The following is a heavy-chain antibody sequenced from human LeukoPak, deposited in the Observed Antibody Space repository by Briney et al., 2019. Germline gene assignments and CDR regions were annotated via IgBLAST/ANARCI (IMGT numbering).Heavy chain of an antibody. V-gene: IGHV1-69*13. D-gene: IGHD3-9*01. CDR3: AASRRYFDWLFDY. Sequence: SVKVSCKASGGTFSSYAISWVRQAPRQGLEWMGGIIPIFGTANYAQKFQGRVTITADESTSTAYMELSSLRSEDTAVYYCAASRRYFDWLFDYWGQGTLVTVSS. CDR2: IIPIFGTA. J-gene: IGHJ4*02. CDR1: GGTFSSYA.